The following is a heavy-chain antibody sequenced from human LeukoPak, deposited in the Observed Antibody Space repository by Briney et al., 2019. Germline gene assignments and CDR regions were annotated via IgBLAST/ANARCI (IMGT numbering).Heavy chain of an antibody. CDR3: ARDLVIVVPAAAFDY. Sequence: AASVKVCCKASGYNLNGYYKHWARQDPGQGLEWMGWINPNSGGTNYAQKFQGRVTMTRDTSISTAYMELSRLRSDDTALYYCARDLVIVVPAAAFDYWGQGTLVTVSS. V-gene: IGHV1-2*02. D-gene: IGHD2-2*01. J-gene: IGHJ4*02. CDR2: INPNSGGT. CDR1: GYNLNGYY.